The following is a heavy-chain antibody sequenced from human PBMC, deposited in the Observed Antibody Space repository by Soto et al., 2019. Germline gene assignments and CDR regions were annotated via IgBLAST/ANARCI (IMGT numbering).Heavy chain of an antibody. V-gene: IGHV4-34*01. CDR2: INAGGST. CDR3: ARGSQWLDF. J-gene: IGHJ4*02. Sequence: QVQLQQWGAGLLKPSETLSLTCAVYGGSLSGYYWSWIRQPPGKGLEWIAEINAGGSTNYNPSLKRRVTISLDTSKYQYSLKLRSVTAADTAVYYCARGSQWLDFWGQGALVTVSS. CDR1: GGSLSGYY. D-gene: IGHD6-19*01.